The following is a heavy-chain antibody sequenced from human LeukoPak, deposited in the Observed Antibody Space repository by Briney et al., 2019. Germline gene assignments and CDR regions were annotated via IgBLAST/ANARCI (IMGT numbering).Heavy chain of an antibody. CDR3: ARDMDPYDYVWGSYKRGDLFDY. D-gene: IGHD3-16*01. CDR2: ISSSSSYI. V-gene: IGHV3-21*01. J-gene: IGHJ4*02. Sequence: GGSLRLSCAVSGFIFSTYTMNWVRQAPGKGLEWVSSISSSSSYIYYADSVKGRFTISRDNAKNSLYLQMDSLRAEDTAVYYCARDMDPYDYVWGSYKRGDLFDYWGQGTLVTVSS. CDR1: GFIFSTYT.